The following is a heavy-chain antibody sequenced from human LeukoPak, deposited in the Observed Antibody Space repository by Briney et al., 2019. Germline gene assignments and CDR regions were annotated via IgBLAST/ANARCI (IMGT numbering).Heavy chain of an antibody. CDR1: GFTFSNYA. CDR3: AKDTHYDRPYYFDY. D-gene: IGHD3-22*01. J-gene: IGHJ4*02. CDR2: ISYDGNNE. Sequence: GGSLRLSCAASGFTFSNYAMSWVRQAPGKGLEWVAIISYDGNNEYYADSVKGRFTISRDNSKNTLYLQMNSLRAEDTAVYYCAKDTHYDRPYYFDYWGQGTLVTVSS. V-gene: IGHV3-30*18.